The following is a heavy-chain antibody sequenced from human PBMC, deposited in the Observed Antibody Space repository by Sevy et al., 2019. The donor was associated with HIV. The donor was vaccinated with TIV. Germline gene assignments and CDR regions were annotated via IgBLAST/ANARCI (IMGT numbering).Heavy chain of an antibody. Sequence: GGSLRLSCSASGFTFRSYSMTWVRQTPGRGLEWVSSITPRSHYIHYAYSVMGRYTVSRDNARNSLYLQMNYLRAEDTALYYCARGKDIYYGNTSYPPSPLLISFDFWGPGTLVTVSS. D-gene: IGHD3-10*01. V-gene: IGHV3-21*01. CDR2: ITPRSHYI. CDR3: ARGKDIYYGNTSYPPSPLLISFDF. J-gene: IGHJ4*02. CDR1: GFTFRSYS.